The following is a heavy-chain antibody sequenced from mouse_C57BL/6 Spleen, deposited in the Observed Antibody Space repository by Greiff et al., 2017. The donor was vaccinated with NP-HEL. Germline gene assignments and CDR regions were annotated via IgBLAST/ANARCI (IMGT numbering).Heavy chain of an antibody. J-gene: IGHJ2*01. Sequence: VQLQQSGPELVKPGASVKISCKASGYAFSSSWMNWVKQRPGKGLEWIGRIYPGDGDTNYNGKFKGKATLTADKSSSTAYMQLSSLTSEASAVYFCDVYYDYDGVVYFDYWGQGTTLTVSS. CDR1: GYAFSSSW. V-gene: IGHV1-82*01. D-gene: IGHD2-4*01. CDR2: IYPGDGDT. CDR3: DVYYDYDGVVYFDY.